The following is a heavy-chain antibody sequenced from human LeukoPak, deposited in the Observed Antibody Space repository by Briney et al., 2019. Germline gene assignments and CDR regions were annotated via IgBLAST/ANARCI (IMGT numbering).Heavy chain of an antibody. Sequence: SETLSLICSVSGGSISSHYWSWIRQPPGQGLEWIGYIYYSGSTNYNPSLKSRVTISVDTSKNQFSLKLSSVTAADTAVYYCARYVVSSFDDWGHGTLVTVSS. D-gene: IGHD2-21*01. J-gene: IGHJ4*01. CDR1: GGSISSHY. CDR3: ARYVVSSFDD. V-gene: IGHV4-59*11. CDR2: IYYSGST.